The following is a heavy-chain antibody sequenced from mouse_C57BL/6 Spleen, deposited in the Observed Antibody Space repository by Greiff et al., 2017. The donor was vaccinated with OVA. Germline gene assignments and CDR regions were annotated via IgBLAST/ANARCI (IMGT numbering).Heavy chain of an antibody. Sequence: VQLQESGAELVKPGASVKISCKASGYAFSSYWMNWVKQRPGKGLEWIGQIYPGDGDTNYNGKFKGKATMNADKTSSTAYMQLSSLTSEDSAVYFCARDSTTGVGDYWGQGTTLTVSS. CDR2: IYPGDGDT. J-gene: IGHJ2*01. CDR3: ARDSTTGVGDY. CDR1: GYAFSSYW. D-gene: IGHD1-1*01. V-gene: IGHV1-80*01.